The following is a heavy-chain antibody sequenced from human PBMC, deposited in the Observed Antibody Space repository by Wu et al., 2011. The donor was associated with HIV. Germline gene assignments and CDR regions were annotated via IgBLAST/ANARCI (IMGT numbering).Heavy chain of an antibody. V-gene: IGHV1-18*01. D-gene: IGHD3-10*01. CDR3: ARCGGGGPLSLDY. J-gene: IGHJ4*02. CDR1: GYTFTSFG. Sequence: QVQLVQSGAEVKKPGASVKVSCKTSGYTFTSFGVSWVRQAPGQGLEWMGWTNAYNGDTKYVQKLQGRVTMTTDTSTNTAYMELRSLRSDDTAVYYCARCGGGGPLSLDYWGQGSLVTVSS. CDR2: TNAYNGDT.